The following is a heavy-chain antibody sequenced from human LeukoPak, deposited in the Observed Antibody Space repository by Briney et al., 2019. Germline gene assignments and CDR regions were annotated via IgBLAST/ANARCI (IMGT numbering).Heavy chain of an antibody. CDR1: GYTFTGYY. CDR2: INPNSGGT. V-gene: IGHV1-2*06. D-gene: IGHD6-6*01. CDR3: AREDRIAARPIDY. J-gene: IGHJ4*02. Sequence: ASVKVSCKASGYTFTGYYMHWVRQAPGQGLEWMGRINPNSGGTNYAQKLQGRVTMTTDTSTSTAYMELRSLRSDDTAVYYCAREDRIAARPIDYWGQGTLVTVSS.